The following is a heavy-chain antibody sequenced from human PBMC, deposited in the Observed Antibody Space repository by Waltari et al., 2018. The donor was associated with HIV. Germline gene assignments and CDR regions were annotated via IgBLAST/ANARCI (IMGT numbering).Heavy chain of an antibody. J-gene: IGHJ4*02. CDR2: IRPDGNDK. CDR3: ARGGGAAAGTVDY. D-gene: IGHD6-13*01. V-gene: IGHV3-7*01. Sequence: EVQLVESGGGLVQPGGSLRLSCAASGCTFPSFWMTWVRQAPGKGLEWVANIRPDGNDKYYVDSVKGRFTISRDNVKNSLYLQMNTLRAEDTAVYYCARGGGAAAGTVDYWGQGTLVTVSS. CDR1: GCTFPSFW.